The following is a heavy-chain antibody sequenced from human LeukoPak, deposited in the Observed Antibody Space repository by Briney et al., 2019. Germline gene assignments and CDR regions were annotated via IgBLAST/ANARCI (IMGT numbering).Heavy chain of an antibody. CDR3: GKDISAGGMDV. Sequence: GGSLRLSCTAYESTFDHAMHWVRQTPGKGVEWVSGIGWNSARTGYADSVRGRFTISRENAKNALYLQMNSLRAEDTALYYCGKDISAGGMDVWGQGTTVTASS. D-gene: IGHD3-10*01. CDR1: ESTFDHA. J-gene: IGHJ6*02. CDR2: IGWNSART. V-gene: IGHV3-9*01.